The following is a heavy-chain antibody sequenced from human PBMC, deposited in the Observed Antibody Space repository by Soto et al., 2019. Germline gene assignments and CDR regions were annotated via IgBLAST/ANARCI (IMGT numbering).Heavy chain of an antibody. CDR2: IWYDGSNK. J-gene: IGHJ4*02. D-gene: IGHD3-10*01. CDR3: ARSPLVRGVIITVGDY. V-gene: IGHV3-33*01. CDR1: GFTFSSYG. Sequence: QVQLVESGGGVVQPGRSLRLSCAASGFTFSSYGMHWVRQATGKGLEWVAVIWYDGSNKYYADSVKGRFTISRDNSKNTLYLQMNSLRAEDTAVYYCARSPLVRGVIITVGDYWGQGTLVTVSS.